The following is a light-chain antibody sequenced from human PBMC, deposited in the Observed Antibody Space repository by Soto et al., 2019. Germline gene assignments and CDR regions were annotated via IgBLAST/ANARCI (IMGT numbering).Light chain of an antibody. J-gene: IGKJ5*01. V-gene: IGKV3-20*01. Sequence: EIVLTQSPGTLSLSPGERATLSCRASQRVSSSYLAWYQQKPGQAPSLLIYGASSRATGIPHRFSGSGSGTDFALTISRLEPEGLAVYYCQQYGSSPLTFGQGTRQQIK. CDR3: QQYGSSPLT. CDR2: GAS. CDR1: QRVSSSY.